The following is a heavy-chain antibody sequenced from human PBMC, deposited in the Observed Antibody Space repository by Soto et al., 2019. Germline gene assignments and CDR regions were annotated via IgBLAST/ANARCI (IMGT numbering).Heavy chain of an antibody. CDR2: IKSKTDGGTT. CDR3: TTLDYDFWSGYYRAGGALDY. D-gene: IGHD3-3*01. J-gene: IGHJ4*02. Sequence: EVQLVESGGGLVKPGGSLRLSCAASGFTFSNAWMSWVRQAPGKGLEWVGRIKSKTDGGTTDYAAPVKGRFTISREDSKNTLYLQMNSLKTEDTAVYYCTTLDYDFWSGYYRAGGALDYWGQGTLVTVSS. CDR1: GFTFSNAW. V-gene: IGHV3-15*01.